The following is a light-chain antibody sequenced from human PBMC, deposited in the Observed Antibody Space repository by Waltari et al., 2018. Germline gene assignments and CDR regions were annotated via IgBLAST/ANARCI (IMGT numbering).Light chain of an antibody. CDR2: DVN. J-gene: IGLJ2*01. CDR3: CSYAGSYILV. CDR1: SSDVGGYNY. V-gene: IGLV2-11*01. Sequence: QSALTQPRPVSGSPGQSVTISCTGTSSDVGGYNYVSWYQQHPGKAPKLMIYDVNKRPSGVPDRFSGSKSGNTASLTISGLQAEDEADFYCCSYAGSYILVFGGGTKLTVL.